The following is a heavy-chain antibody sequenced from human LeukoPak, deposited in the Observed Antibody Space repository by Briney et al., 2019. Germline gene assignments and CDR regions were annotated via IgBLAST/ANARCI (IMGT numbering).Heavy chain of an antibody. CDR2: ISAYNGNT. V-gene: IGHV1-18*01. CDR3: ARGSPRNYGILTGYYRYYGMDV. Sequence: ASVKVSCKASGYTFTSYGISWVRQAPGQGLEWMGWISAYNGNTNYAQKLQGRVTMTTDTSTSTAYMELRSLRSDDTAVYYCARGSPRNYGILTGYYRYYGMDVRGQGTTVTVSS. CDR1: GYTFTSYG. J-gene: IGHJ6*02. D-gene: IGHD3-9*01.